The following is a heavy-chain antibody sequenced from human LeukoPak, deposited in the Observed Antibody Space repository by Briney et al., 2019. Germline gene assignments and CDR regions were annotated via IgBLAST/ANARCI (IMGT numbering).Heavy chain of an antibody. CDR3: ARDGEAVAVPGY. Sequence: ASVKVSCKVSGYILTELSMHWVRQAPGKGLEWMGGFDPEDGETIYAQKLQGRVTMTEDTSTDTAYMELSSLRSEDTAVYYCARDGEAVAVPGYWGQGTLVTVSS. J-gene: IGHJ4*02. V-gene: IGHV1-24*01. CDR2: FDPEDGET. D-gene: IGHD6-19*01. CDR1: GYILTELS.